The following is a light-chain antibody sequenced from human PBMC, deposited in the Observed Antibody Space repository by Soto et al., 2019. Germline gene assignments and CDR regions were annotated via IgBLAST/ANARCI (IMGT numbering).Light chain of an antibody. CDR1: QSVSSN. Sequence: EIVMTQSPVTLSVSPGERATLSCRASQSVSSNLAWYQQKPGQAPRLLIYVASTRATGIPARFSGSGSGTEFTLTISSLQSEDFAVYYCQQYNNWPPWTFGQGTKVEIK. J-gene: IGKJ1*01. V-gene: IGKV3-15*01. CDR2: VAS. CDR3: QQYNNWPPWT.